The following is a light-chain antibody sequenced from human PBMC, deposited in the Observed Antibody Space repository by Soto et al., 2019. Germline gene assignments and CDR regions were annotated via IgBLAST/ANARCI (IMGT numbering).Light chain of an antibody. Sequence: EIVLTQSPATLSLSPGERATLSCRASQSVSSYLAWYQQKPGQAPRLLIYDATNRATGIPDRFSGSGSGTDFTLTISRLEPEDFAVYYCQQCGSSPETFGQGTKVDIK. CDR1: QSVSSY. J-gene: IGKJ1*01. CDR3: QQCGSSPET. CDR2: DAT. V-gene: IGKV3-20*01.